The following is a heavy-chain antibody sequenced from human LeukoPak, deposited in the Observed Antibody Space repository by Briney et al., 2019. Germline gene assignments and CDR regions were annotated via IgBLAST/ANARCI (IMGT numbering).Heavy chain of an antibody. J-gene: IGHJ4*02. CDR3: ARHVVYSSSRPIDY. CDR2: IYYSGST. Sequence: PSETLSLTCTVSGGSISSGDYYWSWIRQPPGKGLEWIGYIYYSGSTYYNPSLKSRVTISVDTSKNQFSLKLSSVTAADTAVYYCARHVVYSSSRPIDYWGQGTLVTVSS. D-gene: IGHD6-6*01. CDR1: GGSISSGDYY. V-gene: IGHV4-30-4*01.